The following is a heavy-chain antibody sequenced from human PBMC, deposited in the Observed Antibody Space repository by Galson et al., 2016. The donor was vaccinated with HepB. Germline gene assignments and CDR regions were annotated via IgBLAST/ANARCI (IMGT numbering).Heavy chain of an antibody. J-gene: IGHJ4*02. V-gene: IGHV1-18*01. CDR3: VRDWNYQPDY. Sequence: QSGAEVKEPGASVKVSCKASGYTFSRYGIRWMRQAPGQGLEWVAWISGYNDDTQYAQRFQGRVTVTKATTASIADMELRSVRSDDTAVYFCVRDWNYQPDYGGPGTLVTVSS. D-gene: IGHD1-7*01. CDR2: ISGYNDDT. CDR1: GYTFSRYG.